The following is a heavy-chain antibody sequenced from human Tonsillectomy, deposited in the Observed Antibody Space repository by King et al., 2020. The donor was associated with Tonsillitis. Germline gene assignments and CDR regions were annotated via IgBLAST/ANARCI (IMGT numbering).Heavy chain of an antibody. CDR3: TRDLEWFGELPPTPFDF. CDR1: GFTFGDYA. CDR2: IRSKAYGVTT. D-gene: IGHD3-10*01. Sequence: VQLVESGGGLVQPGRSLRLSCTASGFTFGDYALYWFRQAPGKGLEWVGFIRSKAYGVTTESAASVIDRVTISRDDSKSIAYLQMDSLKTEDTAVYYCTRDLEWFGELPPTPFDFWGQGTLVTVSS. V-gene: IGHV3-49*03. J-gene: IGHJ4*02.